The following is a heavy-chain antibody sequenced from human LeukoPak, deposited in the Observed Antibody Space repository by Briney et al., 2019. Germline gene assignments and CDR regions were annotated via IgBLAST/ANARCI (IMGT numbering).Heavy chain of an antibody. V-gene: IGHV3-30*02. D-gene: IGHD2-21*02. CDR1: GFNFTNYD. CDR3: AKGDTS. CDR2: IRYDGSDK. J-gene: IGHJ5*02. Sequence: GSLRLSCAASGFNFTNYDMHRVRQAPGKGLEWVAFIRYDGSDKYYADSVKGRFTISRDNSKNTLYLQMSSLRTEDTAVYYCAKGDTSWGQGTLVTVSS.